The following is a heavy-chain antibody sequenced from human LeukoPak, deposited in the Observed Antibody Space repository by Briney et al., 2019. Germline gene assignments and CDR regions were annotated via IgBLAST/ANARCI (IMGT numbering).Heavy chain of an antibody. J-gene: IGHJ4*02. CDR2: MNPNSGHM. CDR3: ARGYTYGQLDS. D-gene: IGHD5-18*01. CDR1: GYTSTNYD. Sequence: ASVKVSCKPSGYTSTNYDINWVRQAPGQGLEWMAWMNPNSGHMDFTQKFQGRLTMTRNTPMSTAYMELSSLRSDDTAVYYCARGYTYGQLDSWGQGTLVTVSS. V-gene: IGHV1-8*01.